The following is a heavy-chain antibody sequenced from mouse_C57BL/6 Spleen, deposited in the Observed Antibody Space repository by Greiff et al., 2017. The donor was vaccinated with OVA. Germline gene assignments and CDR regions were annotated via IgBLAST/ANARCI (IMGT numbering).Heavy chain of an antibody. V-gene: IGHV1-82*01. J-gene: IGHJ3*01. D-gene: IGHD2-4*01. CDR1: GYAFSSSW. CDR2: IYPGDGDT. Sequence: QVQLQQSGPELVKPGASVKISCKASGYAFSSSWMNWVKQRPGKGLEWIGRIYPGDGDTNYNGKFKGKATLTADKSSSTAYMQLSSLTSEDSAVYCCASPYDYDEGAWFAYWGQGTLVTVSA. CDR3: ASPYDYDEGAWFAY.